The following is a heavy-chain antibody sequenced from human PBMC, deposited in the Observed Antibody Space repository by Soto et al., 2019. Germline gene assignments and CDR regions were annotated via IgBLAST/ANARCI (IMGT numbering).Heavy chain of an antibody. Sequence: SETLSLTCAVSGGSISSSNWWSWVRQPPGKGLEWIGEIYHSGSTNYNPSLKSRVTISVDKSKNQFSLKLSSVTAADTAVYYCARSPVSSGSSLDYWGQGTLVTVSS. J-gene: IGHJ4*02. CDR2: IYHSGST. CDR1: GGSISSSNW. V-gene: IGHV4-4*02. D-gene: IGHD3-22*01. CDR3: ARSPVSSGSSLDY.